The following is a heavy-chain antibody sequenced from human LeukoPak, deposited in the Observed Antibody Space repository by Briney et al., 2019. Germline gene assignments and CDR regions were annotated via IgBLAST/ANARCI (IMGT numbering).Heavy chain of an antibody. V-gene: IGHV1-69*05. J-gene: IGHJ4*02. CDR1: GGTFSSYA. Sequence: GASAKVSCKASGGTFSSYAISWVRQAPGQGLEWMGGIIPIFGTANYAQKFQGRVTITTDESTSTAYMELSSLRSEDTAVYYCARASGNYYDSSGYYRTPPRFDYWGQGTLVTVSS. CDR3: ARASGNYYDSSGYYRTPPRFDY. CDR2: IIPIFGTA. D-gene: IGHD3-22*01.